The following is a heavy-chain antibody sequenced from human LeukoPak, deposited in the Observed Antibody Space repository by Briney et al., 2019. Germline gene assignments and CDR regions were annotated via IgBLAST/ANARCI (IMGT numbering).Heavy chain of an antibody. Sequence: PGGSLRLSCTASGFTFSSYSMSWVRQAPGKGLEWVASIKQDGSERYYEDSVKGRLTISRDNAKNSLFLHMNSLGAEDTASYYCARKGGYSSNGRESFDVWGRGTMVTVSS. CDR3: ARKGGYSSNGRESFDV. D-gene: IGHD6-13*01. CDR2: IKQDGSER. J-gene: IGHJ3*01. CDR1: GFTFSSYS. V-gene: IGHV3-7*01.